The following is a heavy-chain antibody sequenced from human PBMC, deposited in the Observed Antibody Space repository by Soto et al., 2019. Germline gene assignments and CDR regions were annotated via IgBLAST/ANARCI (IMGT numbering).Heavy chain of an antibody. V-gene: IGHV3-23*01. CDR1: GFTFSNYA. J-gene: IGHJ4*02. D-gene: IGHD3-16*01. Sequence: EVQLLDSGGGLVQPGGSLRLSCAASGFTFSNYAMTWVRQGPGKGLEWASGMSGSGGRSYYADSVKGRFTISRDNSKSTLYLQMNSLRAEDTAVYYCAKAYFVWASEQPYYFDYWGQGTLVTVSS. CDR3: AKAYFVWASEQPYYFDY. CDR2: MSGSGGRS.